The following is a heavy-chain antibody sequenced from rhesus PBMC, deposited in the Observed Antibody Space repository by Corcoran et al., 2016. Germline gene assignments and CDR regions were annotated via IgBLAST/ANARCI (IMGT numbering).Heavy chain of an antibody. D-gene: IGHD3-3*01. CDR1: GGSISGGYD. CDR2: NYGSSGSN. Sequence: QVQLQESGPGVVKPSETLSLTCAVSGGSISGGYDWSWIRQPPGKGLEWIGYNYGSSGSNNYNPDLKNRVTISKGATKNEFSLKLRSVTAADTAVYYCASAPPYNFWTGFPDYWGQGVLVTVSS. J-gene: IGHJ4*01. CDR3: ASAPPYNFWTGFPDY. V-gene: IGHV4-76*01.